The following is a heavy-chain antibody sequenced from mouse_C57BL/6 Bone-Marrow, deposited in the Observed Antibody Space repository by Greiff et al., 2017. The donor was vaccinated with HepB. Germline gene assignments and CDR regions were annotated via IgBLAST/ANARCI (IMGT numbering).Heavy chain of an antibody. Sequence: DVKLQESGGGLVKPGGSLKLSCAASGFTFSSYAMSWVRQTPEKRLEWVATISDGGSYTYYPDNVKGRFTISRDNAKNNLYLQMSHLKSEDTAMYYCARGHYGSLDYWGQGTPLTVSS. CDR3: ARGHYGSLDY. D-gene: IGHD1-1*01. CDR1: GFTFSSYA. J-gene: IGHJ2*01. CDR2: ISDGGSYT. V-gene: IGHV5-4*03.